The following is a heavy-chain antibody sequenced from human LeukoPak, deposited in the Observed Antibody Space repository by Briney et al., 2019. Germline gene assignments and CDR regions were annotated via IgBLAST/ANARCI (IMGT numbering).Heavy chain of an antibody. D-gene: IGHD3-22*01. V-gene: IGHV4-34*01. CDR1: GGSFSGYY. CDR2: INHSGST. Sequence: PSETLSLTCAVYGGSFSGYYWSWIRQPPGKGLEWIGEINHSGSTNYNPSLKSRVTISVDTSKNQFSLKLSSVTAADTAVYYCARLVSSSGYQTDLDYWGQGTLVTVSS. CDR3: ARLVSSSGYQTDLDY. J-gene: IGHJ4*02.